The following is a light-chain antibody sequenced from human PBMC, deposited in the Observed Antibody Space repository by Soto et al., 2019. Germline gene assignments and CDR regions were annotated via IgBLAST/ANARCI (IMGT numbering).Light chain of an antibody. J-gene: IGKJ5*01. CDR1: QTIRGL. Sequence: EIVLTQSPATLSLSPGERATLSCRTSQTIRGLLNWYQQRPGQAPRLLIYDTPNRTTDIPARLSGSGSGTDFILTISSLHPEDFGVYFCQHRHNWPITFGQGTWLDIK. CDR2: DTP. CDR3: QHRHNWPIT. V-gene: IGKV3-11*01.